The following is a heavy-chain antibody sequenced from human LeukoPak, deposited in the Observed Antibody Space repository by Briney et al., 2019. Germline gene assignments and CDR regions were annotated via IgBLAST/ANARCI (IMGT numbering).Heavy chain of an antibody. CDR2: INTDGSST. Sequence: GGSLRLSCAASGFTFSSYAMSWVRQAPGKGLVWVSRINTDGSSTSYADSVKGRFTISRDNAKNTLYLQMNSLRAEDTAVYYCARDLGYDFWSSIDAPYFDYWGQGTLVTVSS. CDR1: GFTFSSYA. D-gene: IGHD3-3*01. CDR3: ARDLGYDFWSSIDAPYFDY. V-gene: IGHV3-74*01. J-gene: IGHJ4*02.